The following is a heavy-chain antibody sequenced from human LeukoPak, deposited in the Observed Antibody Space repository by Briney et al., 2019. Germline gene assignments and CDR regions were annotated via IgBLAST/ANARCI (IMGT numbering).Heavy chain of an antibody. V-gene: IGHV3-53*01. D-gene: IGHD6-13*01. J-gene: IGHJ4*02. CDR1: GFTVSSNY. CDR3: ARGPYSSSWRGFDY. Sequence: GGSLRLSCAASGFTVSSNYMSWVRQAPGKGLEWVSVIYSGGGSTFYADSVKGRFTISRGNSKNTLYLQMNSLRADDTAVYYCARGPYSSSWRGFDYWGQGTLVTVSS. CDR2: IYSGGGST.